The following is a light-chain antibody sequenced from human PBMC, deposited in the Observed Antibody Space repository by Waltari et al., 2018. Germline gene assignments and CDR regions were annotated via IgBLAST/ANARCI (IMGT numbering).Light chain of an antibody. CDR2: SNN. Sequence: QSVLAQPPSASGTPGQRITISCSGSNSNIGSNTVNWYQQFPGTAPILLIYSNNQRPSGVPDRFSASKSGSSAALAIYGLHSEDEADYYCSTWDDRLTGVVFGGGTKVTVL. CDR1: NSNIGSNT. CDR3: STWDDRLTGVV. J-gene: IGLJ2*01. V-gene: IGLV1-44*01.